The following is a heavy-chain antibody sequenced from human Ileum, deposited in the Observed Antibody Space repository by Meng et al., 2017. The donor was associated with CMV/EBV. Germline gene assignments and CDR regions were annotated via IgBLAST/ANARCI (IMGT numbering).Heavy chain of an antibody. Sequence: GSLRLSCAVPGGSVSRDYYYWSWIRQPPGKGLEWVAYISYSGNTNSNPSLKSRVSISADAAKNLFSLRLTSVTTADTAVYYCARGWADIRLSGVMDLWGQGTTVTVSS. CDR3: ARGWADIRLSGVMDL. CDR1: GGSVSRDYYY. V-gene: IGHV4-61*01. CDR2: ISYSGNT. D-gene: IGHD2-8*01. J-gene: IGHJ6*02.